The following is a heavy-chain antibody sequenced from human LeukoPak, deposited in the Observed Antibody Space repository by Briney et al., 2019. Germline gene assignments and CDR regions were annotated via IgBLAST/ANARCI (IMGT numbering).Heavy chain of an antibody. CDR2: INHSGST. D-gene: IGHD3-16*02. CDR3: ARGQGGDYVWGSYRYYYFDY. Sequence: GSLRLSCAASGFTFSSYAMSWIRQPPGKGLEWIGEINHSGSTNYNPSLKSRVTISVDTSKNQFSLKLSSVTAADTAVYYCARGQGGDYVWGSYRYYYFDYWGQGTLVTVSS. CDR1: GFTFSSYA. J-gene: IGHJ4*02. V-gene: IGHV4-34*01.